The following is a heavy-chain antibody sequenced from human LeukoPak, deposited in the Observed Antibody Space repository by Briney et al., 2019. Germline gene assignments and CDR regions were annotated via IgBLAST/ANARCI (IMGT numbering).Heavy chain of an antibody. V-gene: IGHV3-48*01. D-gene: IGHD3-22*01. CDR2: ISSSSTI. CDR3: ARESTYYYDSSGSFDY. J-gene: IGHJ4*02. CDR1: GFTFSSYS. Sequence: GGSLRLSCAASGFTFSSYSMNWVRQAPGKGLEWVSYISSSSTIYYADSVKGRFTISRDNGKNSLYLQMDSLRAEDTAVYYCARESTYYYDSSGSFDYWGQGTLVTVSS.